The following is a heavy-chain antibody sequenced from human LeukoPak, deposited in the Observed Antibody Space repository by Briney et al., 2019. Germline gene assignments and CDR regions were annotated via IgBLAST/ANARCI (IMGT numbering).Heavy chain of an antibody. CDR2: INHNGNVN. Sequence: GGSLRLSCAASGFTFSSYWMNWARQAPGKGLEWVASINHNGNVNYYVDSVKGRFTISRDNAKNTLYLQTNSLRAEDTAVYYCARVSGYDYSYWGQGTLVTVSS. D-gene: IGHD5-12*01. V-gene: IGHV3-7*01. J-gene: IGHJ4*02. CDR3: ARVSGYDYSY. CDR1: GFTFSSYW.